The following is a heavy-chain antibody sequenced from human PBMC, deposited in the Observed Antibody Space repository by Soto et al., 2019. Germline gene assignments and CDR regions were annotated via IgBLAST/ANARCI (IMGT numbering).Heavy chain of an antibody. D-gene: IGHD3-10*01. V-gene: IGHV1-18*01. CDR3: ASPYGSGSYYYYYGMDV. CDR1: GYTITSYG. CDR2: ISAYNGNT. J-gene: IGHJ6*02. Sequence: ASVKVSCKASGYTITSYGISWVRQAPGQGLEWMGWISAYNGNTNYAQKLQGRVTMTTDTSTSSAYMELRSLRSDDTAVYYCASPYGSGSYYYYYGMDVWGQGTTVTVSS.